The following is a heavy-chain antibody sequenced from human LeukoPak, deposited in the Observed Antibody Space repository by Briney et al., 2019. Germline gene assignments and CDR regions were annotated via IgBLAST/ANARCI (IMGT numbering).Heavy chain of an antibody. V-gene: IGHV3-11*01. CDR2: ISGSGSTI. J-gene: IGHJ4*02. Sequence: GGSLRLSCAGSGFTLSDYYMTWIRQAPGKGLECLSYISGSGSTIYHADSVKGRFTTSGDNAKNSLYLQMDSLRAEDTAIYYCARDWRNKGKDVWGKGTLVTVSS. CDR1: GFTLSDYY. CDR3: ARDWRNKGKDV. D-gene: IGHD3-3*01.